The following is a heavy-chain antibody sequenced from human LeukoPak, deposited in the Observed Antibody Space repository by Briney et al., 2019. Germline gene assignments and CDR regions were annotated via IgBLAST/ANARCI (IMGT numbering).Heavy chain of an antibody. CDR1: GGTFSSYA. CDR2: IIPILGIA. V-gene: IGHV1-69*04. D-gene: IGHD3-10*01. CDR3: ARYGSGSETFDY. J-gene: IGHJ4*02. Sequence: SVKVSCKASGGTFSSYAISWVRQAPGQGLEWMGRIIPILGIANYAQKFQGRVTITADKSTSTAYMELSSLRSEDTAVYYCARYGSGSETFDYWGQGTLVTVSS.